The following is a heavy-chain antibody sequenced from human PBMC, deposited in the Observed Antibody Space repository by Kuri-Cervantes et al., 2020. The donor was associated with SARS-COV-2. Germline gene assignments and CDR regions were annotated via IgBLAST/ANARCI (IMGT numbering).Heavy chain of an antibody. CDR2: INHSGST. CDR1: GGSFSGYY. V-gene: IGHV4-34*01. J-gene: IGHJ6*03. Sequence: GSLRLSCAVYGGSFSGYYWSWIRQPPGKGLEWIGEINHSGSTNYNPSLKSRVTISVDTSKNQFSLKLSSVTAADTAVYYSARGRPFWSGYTYYYYYMDVWGKGTTVTVSS. D-gene: IGHD3-3*01. CDR3: ARGRPFWSGYTYYYYYMDV.